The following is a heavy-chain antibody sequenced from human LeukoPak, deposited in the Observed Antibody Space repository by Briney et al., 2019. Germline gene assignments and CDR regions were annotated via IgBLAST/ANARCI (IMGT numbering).Heavy chain of an antibody. J-gene: IGHJ4*02. V-gene: IGHV4-59*01. CDR2: IYYSGST. CDR3: ASSRVYYDFWSGYPLYFDY. D-gene: IGHD3-3*01. CDR1: GGSISSYY. Sequence: PSETPSLTCTVSGGSISSYYWSWIRQPPGKGLEWIGYIYYSGSTNYNPSLKSRVTISVDTSKNQFSLKLSSVTAADTAVYYCASSRVYYDFWSGYPLYFDYWGQGTLVTVSS.